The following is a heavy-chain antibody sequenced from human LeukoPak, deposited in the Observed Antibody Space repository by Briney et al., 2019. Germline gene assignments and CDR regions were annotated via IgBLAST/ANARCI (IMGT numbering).Heavy chain of an antibody. Sequence: SETLSLTCTVSGGSISTSYYYWGWIRQPPGKGLEWIGSVYYTGASYYNPSLKSRVTISIDTSKNHFSLNLTSVTAADTAVYYCARGAPPQNWGQGALVTVSS. CDR2: VYYTGAS. CDR3: ARGAPPQN. V-gene: IGHV4-39*07. J-gene: IGHJ4*02. CDR1: GGSISTSYYY.